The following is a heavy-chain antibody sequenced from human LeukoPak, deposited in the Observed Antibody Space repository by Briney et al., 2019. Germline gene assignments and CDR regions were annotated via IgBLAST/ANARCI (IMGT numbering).Heavy chain of an antibody. Sequence: GGSLRLSCAASGFTFSSYAMHWVRQAPGKGLEWVAVISYDGSNKYYADSVKGRFTISRDNSKNTLYLQMNSLRAEDTAVYYCARDSRMALGVDAFDIWGQGTMVTASS. V-gene: IGHV3-30-3*01. CDR2: ISYDGSNK. D-gene: IGHD2-2*01. J-gene: IGHJ3*02. CDR3: ARDSRMALGVDAFDI. CDR1: GFTFSSYA.